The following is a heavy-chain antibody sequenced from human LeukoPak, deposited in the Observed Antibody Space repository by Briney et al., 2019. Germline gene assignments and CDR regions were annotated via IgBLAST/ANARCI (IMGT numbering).Heavy chain of an antibody. J-gene: IGHJ4*02. V-gene: IGHV5-51*01. CDR1: GYSFTNYW. CDR3: ARQTTYCSSTSCYFDY. Sequence: GESLKISCKASGYSFTNYWIGWVRQMPGKGLEWMGIIYPGDSDTTYSPSFQGQVTISADKSISTAYLQWSSLKASDTAMYYCARQTTYCSSTSCYFDYWGQGTLVTVSS. D-gene: IGHD2-2*01. CDR2: IYPGDSDT.